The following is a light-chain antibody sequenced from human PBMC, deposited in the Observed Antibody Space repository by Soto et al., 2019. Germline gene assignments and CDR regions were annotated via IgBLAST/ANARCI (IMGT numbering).Light chain of an antibody. J-gene: IGKJ5*01. Sequence: DIQLTQSPSSLSASVGDRVTITCRASQSISSYLNWYQQKPGKAPKLLIYAAYSLQSGVPSRFSGSGSGTDFTLTIRSLQPEDFATYYCQQSYSTPHTVGQGTRLDI. CDR2: AAY. CDR3: QQSYSTPHT. V-gene: IGKV1-39*01. CDR1: QSISSY.